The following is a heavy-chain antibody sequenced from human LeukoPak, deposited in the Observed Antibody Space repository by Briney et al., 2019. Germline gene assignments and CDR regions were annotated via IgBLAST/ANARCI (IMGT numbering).Heavy chain of an antibody. CDR3: ASLVVPAANYYYYYGMGV. D-gene: IGHD2-2*01. CDR1: GGTFSSYA. J-gene: IGHJ6*02. CDR2: IIPIFGTA. V-gene: IGHV1-69*13. Sequence: SVKVSCKASGGTFSSYAISWVRQAPGQGLEWMGGIIPIFGTANYAQKFQGRVTITADESTSTAYMELSSLRSEDTAVYYCASLVVPAANYYYYYGMGVWGQGTTVTVSS.